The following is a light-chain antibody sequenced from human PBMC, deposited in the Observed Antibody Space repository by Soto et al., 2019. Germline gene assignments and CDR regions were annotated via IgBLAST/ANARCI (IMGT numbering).Light chain of an antibody. CDR3: QQYNSYPWT. J-gene: IGKJ1*01. V-gene: IGKV1-13*02. CDR1: QGIGNA. CDR2: DVS. Sequence: AIQMTQSPSSLSASVVDRVTISCLASQGIGNALGWYQQKPGKPPKVLIYDVSSLESGVPSRFSGSGSGTEFTLAISSLQPDDFATYYCQQYNSYPWTFGQGTKVDIK.